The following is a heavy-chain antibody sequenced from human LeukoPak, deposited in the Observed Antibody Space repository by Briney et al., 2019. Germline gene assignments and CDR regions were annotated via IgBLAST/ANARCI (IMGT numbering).Heavy chain of an antibody. CDR2: IYYSGST. D-gene: IGHD3-3*01. V-gene: IGHV4-31*03. Sequence: SETLSLTCTVSGGSISSGGYYWSWIRQHPGKGLEWIGYIYYSGSTYYNPSLKSRVTISVDTSKNQFSLKLSSVTAADTAVYYCARGGDFWSGYPHLDYWGQGTLATVSS. CDR1: GGSISSGGYY. J-gene: IGHJ4*02. CDR3: ARGGDFWSGYPHLDY.